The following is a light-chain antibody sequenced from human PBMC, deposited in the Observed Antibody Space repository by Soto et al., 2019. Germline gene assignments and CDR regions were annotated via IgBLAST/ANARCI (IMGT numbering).Light chain of an antibody. Sequence: EIVLTQSPATLSLSPGERATLSCRASQSVSSSYLAWYQQKPGQAPRLVLYGASSRANGIPVRFSGSGSGTDLTLTISRLEPEDFAVYYCQQYGSSLLITFGQGTRLEIK. V-gene: IGKV3-20*01. CDR1: QSVSSSY. J-gene: IGKJ5*01. CDR3: QQYGSSLLIT. CDR2: GAS.